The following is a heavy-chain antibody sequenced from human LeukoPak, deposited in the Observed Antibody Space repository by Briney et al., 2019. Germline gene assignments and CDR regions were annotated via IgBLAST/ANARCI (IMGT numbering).Heavy chain of an antibody. Sequence: KASETLSLTCTVSGGSISSYYWSWIRQPAGRGLEWIGRIYTSGSTNYNPSLKSRVTMSVDTSKNQFSLKLSSVTAADTAVYYCARDRIAVAGRWFDPWGQGTLVTVSS. CDR3: ARDRIAVAGRWFDP. CDR1: GGSISSYY. CDR2: IYTSGST. J-gene: IGHJ5*02. D-gene: IGHD6-19*01. V-gene: IGHV4-4*07.